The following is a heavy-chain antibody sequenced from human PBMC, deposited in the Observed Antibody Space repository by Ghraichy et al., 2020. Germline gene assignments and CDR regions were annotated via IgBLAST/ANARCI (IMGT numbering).Heavy chain of an antibody. Sequence: SQTLSLTCSVSGGSVNTYYWTWIRQSAMKGLEWIGYVYYDGSTKYNPSLQSRVTISVDVSRNQFSLSLSSVSAADTAVYYCARGAGKADVWGQGATVTVSS. CDR1: GGSVNTYY. CDR2: VYYDGST. CDR3: ARGAGKADV. D-gene: IGHD6-13*01. J-gene: IGHJ6*02. V-gene: IGHV4-59*08.